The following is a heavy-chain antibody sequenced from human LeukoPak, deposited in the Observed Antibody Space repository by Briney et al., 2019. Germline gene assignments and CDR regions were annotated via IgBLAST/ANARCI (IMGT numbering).Heavy chain of an antibody. CDR2: ISGSGGST. CDR1: GFTLSSYA. CDR3: AKGATGGSYYFDY. D-gene: IGHD1-26*01. Sequence: GGSLRLSCAASGFTLSSYAMNWVRQAPGKGLEWVSGISGSGGSTYYADSLKGRFTISRDNSRNTLYLQMNSLRADDTAVYYCAKGATGGSYYFDYWGQGTLVTVSS. J-gene: IGHJ4*02. V-gene: IGHV3-23*01.